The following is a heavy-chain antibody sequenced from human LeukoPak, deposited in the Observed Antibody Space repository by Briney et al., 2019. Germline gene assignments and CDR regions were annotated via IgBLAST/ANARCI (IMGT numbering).Heavy chain of an antibody. D-gene: IGHD3-22*01. CDR2: ISYDGNSK. Sequence: GGSLRLSCAASGLSFSTSVIHWVRQAPGKGLEWVAVISYDGNSKFYGDSVKGRFTISRDNSKNTLFLQMNSLRPDDTAVYYCARDPRPDYYDSSGFYPYFDRWGQGTPLTVSS. CDR1: GLSFSTSV. V-gene: IGHV3-30*03. CDR3: ARDPRPDYYDSSGFYPYFDR. J-gene: IGHJ4*02.